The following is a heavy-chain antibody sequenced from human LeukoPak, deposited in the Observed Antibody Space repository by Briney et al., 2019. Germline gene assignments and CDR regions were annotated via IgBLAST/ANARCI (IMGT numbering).Heavy chain of an antibody. Sequence: SGGSLTLSCAASGFTLSIYGMHWVRHAPGKGLEWVEVIWYDGSNKNYPDSVKGPFNISRDNSKNTLYLQMNSLRAEDTAVYYCAKEDDFGDYYFDYWGQGTLVTVSS. CDR2: IWYDGSNK. CDR3: AKEDDFGDYYFDY. D-gene: IGHD4-17*01. V-gene: IGHV3-33*06. J-gene: IGHJ4*02. CDR1: GFTLSIYG.